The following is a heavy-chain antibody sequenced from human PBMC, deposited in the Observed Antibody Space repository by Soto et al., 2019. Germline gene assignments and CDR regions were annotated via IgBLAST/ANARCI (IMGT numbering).Heavy chain of an antibody. J-gene: IGHJ6*02. V-gene: IGHV1-69*13. Sequence: GASVKVSCKASGGTFSSYAISWVRQAPGQGLEWMGGIIPIFGTANYAQKFQGRVTITADESTSTAYMELSSLRSEDTAVYYCARDLDYRYGMDVWGQGTTVTVSS. CDR3: ARDLDYRYGMDV. CDR1: GGTFSSYA. CDR2: IIPIFGTA.